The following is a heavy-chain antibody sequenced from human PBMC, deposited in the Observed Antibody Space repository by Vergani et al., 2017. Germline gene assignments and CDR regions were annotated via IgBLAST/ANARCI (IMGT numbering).Heavy chain of an antibody. CDR1: GYSISSGYY. CDR2: IYHSGST. D-gene: IGHD6-13*01. V-gene: IGHV4-38-2*01. Sequence: QVQLQESGPGLVKPSETLSLTCAVSGYSISSGYYWGWIRQPPGKGLEWIGSIYHSGSTYYNPSLKSRVTISVDTSKNQFSLKLSSVTAADTAVYYCARHRRQQPNDYWGQGTLVTVSS. J-gene: IGHJ4*02. CDR3: ARHRRQQPNDY.